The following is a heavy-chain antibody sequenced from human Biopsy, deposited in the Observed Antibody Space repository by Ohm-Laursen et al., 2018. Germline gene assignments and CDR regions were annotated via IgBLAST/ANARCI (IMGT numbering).Heavy chain of an antibody. CDR1: GFTFSNYA. V-gene: IGHV3-23*01. CDR2: ISGSGGRT. Sequence: SLRLSCTAPGFTFSNYAMSWVRQAPGKGLEWVSGISGSGGRTYYAESMKGRFTISRDNSKKTVYLQMKSLRAEDTAVYYCAKEVFSAVGTSGFGPWGQGTLVTVSS. J-gene: IGHJ5*02. CDR3: AKEVFSAVGTSGFGP. D-gene: IGHD1/OR15-1a*01.